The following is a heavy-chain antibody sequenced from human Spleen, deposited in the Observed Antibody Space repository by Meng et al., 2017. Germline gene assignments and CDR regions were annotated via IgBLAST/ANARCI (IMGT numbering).Heavy chain of an antibody. J-gene: IGHJ4*02. V-gene: IGHV3-9*01. CDR2: ISWKEGTI. D-gene: IGHD6-13*01. Sequence: GGSLRLSCAASGFDFGDYAMHWVRQAPGKGLEWVSGISWKEGTIAYADSVKGRFTISRDNAKNSLYLQLNNLRAEDTALYYCTGVPRTSEYSSTWFYFDFWGQGTRVTGAS. CDR1: GFDFGDYA. CDR3: TGVPRTSEYSSTWFYFDF.